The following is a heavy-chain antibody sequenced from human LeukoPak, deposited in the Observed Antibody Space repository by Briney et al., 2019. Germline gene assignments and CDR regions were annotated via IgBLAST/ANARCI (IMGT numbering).Heavy chain of an antibody. Sequence: SETLSLTCTVSGGSISSSSYYWGWIRQPPGKGLEWIGSIYYSGSTYYNASLQSRVTISIDTSKNQFSLRLSSVTAADTAMYYCAKSGGYGLIDYWGQGTLVTVSS. D-gene: IGHD1-26*01. V-gene: IGHV4-39*01. CDR3: AKSGGYGLIDY. CDR2: IYYSGST. CDR1: GGSISSSSYY. J-gene: IGHJ4*02.